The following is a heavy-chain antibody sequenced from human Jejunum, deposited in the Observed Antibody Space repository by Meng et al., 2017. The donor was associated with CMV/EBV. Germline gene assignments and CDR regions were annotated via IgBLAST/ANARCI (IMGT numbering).Heavy chain of an antibody. J-gene: IGHJ5*02. V-gene: IGHV3-73*02. D-gene: IGHD6-13*01. CDR3: VRGSSSWYNWFDP. Sequence: EVQLVESXXXXVQXXEXXKLSCAAASGFTFSGSAVHWVRQASGRGLEWVGRIRSKAHTYATAYGASVKGRFTISRDDSRSTAYLQMSSLKTEDTAVYYCVRGSSSWYNWFDPWGQGTLVTVSS. CDR1: GFTFSGSA. CDR2: IRSKAHTYAT.